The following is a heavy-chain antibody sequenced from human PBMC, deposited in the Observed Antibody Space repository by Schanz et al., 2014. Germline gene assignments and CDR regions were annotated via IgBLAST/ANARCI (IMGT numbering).Heavy chain of an antibody. Sequence: QLQLQESGPGLVKPSETLSLTCTVSGGSISSSNYYWGWIRQPPGKGLEWIESIYYSGSTYNNPSIKSLVTTSVDASKNQFSLKLSSVTAADTAVYYCARQFYDILTGYWFPYYFDYWGQGTLVTVSS. CDR2: IYYSGST. CDR3: ARQFYDILTGYWFPYYFDY. V-gene: IGHV4-39*01. CDR1: GGSISSSNYY. D-gene: IGHD3-9*01. J-gene: IGHJ4*02.